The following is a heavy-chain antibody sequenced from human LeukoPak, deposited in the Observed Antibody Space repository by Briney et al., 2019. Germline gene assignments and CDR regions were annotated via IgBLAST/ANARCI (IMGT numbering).Heavy chain of an antibody. D-gene: IGHD2-2*02. CDR3: AREASAAIGAFDI. Sequence: SETLSLTCAVYGGSFSDYNWTWIRQPPGKGLEWIGEIGHNGTTNYNPSLKSRVTISVDTSKDQFSLKLSSVTAADTAVYYCAREASAAIGAFDIWGQGTMVTVSS. J-gene: IGHJ3*02. CDR2: IGHNGTT. CDR1: GGSFSDYN. V-gene: IGHV4-34*01.